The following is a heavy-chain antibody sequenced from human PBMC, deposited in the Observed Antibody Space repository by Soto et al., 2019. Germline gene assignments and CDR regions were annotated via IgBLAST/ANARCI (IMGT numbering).Heavy chain of an antibody. CDR1: GYTFTSYY. V-gene: IGHV1-46*01. D-gene: IGHD3-22*01. J-gene: IGHJ3*02. CDR3: ASLNYYDSSPNAFDI. Sequence: QVQLVQSGAEVKKPGSSVKVSCKASGYTFTSYYMHWVLQAPGQGLEWMGIINPSGGSTSYAQKFQGRVTMTRETSTSTVYMELSSLRSEDTAVYYCASLNYYDSSPNAFDIWGQGTMVTVSS. CDR2: INPSGGST.